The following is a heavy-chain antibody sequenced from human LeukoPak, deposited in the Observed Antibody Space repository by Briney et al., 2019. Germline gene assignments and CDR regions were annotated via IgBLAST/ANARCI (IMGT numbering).Heavy chain of an antibody. D-gene: IGHD3-3*01. J-gene: IGHJ6*02. CDR3: ARTKYDFWSGYYPRDYHYYGMDV. CDR1: GFTFSSYA. CDR2: ISGSGGST. Sequence: GGSLRLSCAASGFTFSSYAMSWVRQAPGKGLEWVSAISGSGGSTYYADSVKGRFTISRDNSKNTLYLQMNSLRAEDTAVYYCARTKYDFWSGYYPRDYHYYGMDVWGQGTTVTVSS. V-gene: IGHV3-23*01.